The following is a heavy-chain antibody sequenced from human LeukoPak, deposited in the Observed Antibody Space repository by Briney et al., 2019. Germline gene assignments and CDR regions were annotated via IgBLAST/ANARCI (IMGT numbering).Heavy chain of an antibody. CDR3: ARGGVMVRGVINYYYYMDV. CDR1: GYTFTSYD. V-gene: IGHV1-8*03. D-gene: IGHD3-10*01. J-gene: IGHJ6*03. CDR2: MNPNSGNT. Sequence: ASVKVSCKASGYTFTSYDINRVRQATGQGLEWMGWMNPNSGNTGYAQKFQGRVTITRNTSISTAYMELSSLRSEDAAVYYCARGGVMVRGVINYYYYMDVWGKGTTVTVSS.